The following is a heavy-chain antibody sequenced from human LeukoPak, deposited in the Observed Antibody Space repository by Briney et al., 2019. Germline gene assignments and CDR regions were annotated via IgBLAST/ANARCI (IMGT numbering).Heavy chain of an antibody. D-gene: IGHD4-17*01. Sequence: GGSLRLSCAASGFSFSAFAMHWVRQAPGKGLEWLAFIKYDGSEKYHADSVKGRLTISRDNSKETLYLQMNSLRGEDTAVYYCAKDRAASTTGGYFESWGQGAPVIVSS. J-gene: IGHJ1*01. V-gene: IGHV3-30*02. CDR3: AKDRAASTTGGYFES. CDR2: IKYDGSEK. CDR1: GFSFSAFA.